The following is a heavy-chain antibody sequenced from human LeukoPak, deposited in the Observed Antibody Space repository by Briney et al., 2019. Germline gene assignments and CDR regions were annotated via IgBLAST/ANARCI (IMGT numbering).Heavy chain of an antibody. V-gene: IGHV4-59*01. CDR3: ASNSVTTAPFDY. Sequence: SETLSLTCTVSGGSISSYYWSWIRQPPGKGLEWIGYIYYSGSTNYNPSLKSRVTISVDTSKNQFSLKLSSVTAADTAVYYCASNSVTTAPFDYWGQGTLVTVSS. D-gene: IGHD4-17*01. CDR2: IYYSGST. CDR1: GGSISSYY. J-gene: IGHJ4*02.